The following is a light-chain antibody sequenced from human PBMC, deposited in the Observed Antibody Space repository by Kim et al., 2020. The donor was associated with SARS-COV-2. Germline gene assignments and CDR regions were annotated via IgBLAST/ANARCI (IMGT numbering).Light chain of an antibody. CDR3: GAWDVSLNGPV. V-gene: IGLV1-44*01. CDR2: YDS. J-gene: IGLJ3*02. Sequence: QSVLTQPPSASGTPGQRVTISCSGGTSNIGSKSVNWYQQLPGRAPKLLIYYDSQRPSGVPDRFSASKSGTSASLAISGLQSEDEGDYYCGAWDVSLNGPVFGGGTQRTVL. CDR1: TSNIGSKS.